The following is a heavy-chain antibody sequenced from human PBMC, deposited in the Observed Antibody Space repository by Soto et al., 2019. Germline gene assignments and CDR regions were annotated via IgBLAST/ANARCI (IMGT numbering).Heavy chain of an antibody. D-gene: IGHD3-16*01. CDR1: GLAFSNYA. V-gene: IGHV3-23*01. CDR2: ITASGYSA. Sequence: EAQLLESGGGLVQPGGSLRLSCAASGLAFSNYAMTWVRQAPGKGREWVSIITASGYSAYYGGAVKGRFTTSRDNSRSTLYLQMNGLRADDTAVYYCAKGDLLWDPFDFWGQGTLVTVSS. J-gene: IGHJ4*02. CDR3: AKGDLLWDPFDF.